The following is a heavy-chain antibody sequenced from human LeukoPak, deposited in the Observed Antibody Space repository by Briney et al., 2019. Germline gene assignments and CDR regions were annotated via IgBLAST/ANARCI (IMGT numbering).Heavy chain of an antibody. CDR2: INHSGST. Sequence: SETLSLACAVYGGSFNDHYWNWIRQTPGKGLEWIGQINHSGSTNYNSSLKSRVTISVDTSKNQFSLKVSSVTAADTAVYYCARVGYNAFDIWGQGTRVTGSS. D-gene: IGHD5-24*01. J-gene: IGHJ3*02. CDR3: ARVGYNAFDI. V-gene: IGHV4-34*01. CDR1: GGSFNDHY.